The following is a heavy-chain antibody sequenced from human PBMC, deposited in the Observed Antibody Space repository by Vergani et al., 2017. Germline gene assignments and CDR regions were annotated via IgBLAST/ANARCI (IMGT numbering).Heavy chain of an antibody. CDR2: IWYDGSNK. D-gene: IGHD2-15*01. CDR3: ARDEVAALTD. Sequence: QVQLVESGGGVVQPGRSLRLSCAASGFTFSSYGMHWVRQAPGKGLEWVAVIWYDGSNKYYADSVKGRFTMSRNNSKNTLYLQMNSLRAEDTAVYYCARDEVAALTDWGQGTLVTVSS. CDR1: GFTFSSYG. V-gene: IGHV3-33*01. J-gene: IGHJ4*02.